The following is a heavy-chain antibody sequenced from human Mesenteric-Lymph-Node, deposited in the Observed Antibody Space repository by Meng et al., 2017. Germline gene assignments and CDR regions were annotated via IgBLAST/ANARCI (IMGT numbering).Heavy chain of an antibody. V-gene: IGHV1-69*01. CDR2: IIPIFGTA. CDR1: GGTFRSYA. D-gene: IGHD2-15*01. CDR3: ASSRRTGYCSGGSCLGYFDY. J-gene: IGHJ4*02. Sequence: GAGGKTPGSSGKASCKVYGGTFRSYAISWVRQAPGQGLEWMGGIIPIFGTANYAQKFQGRVTITADESTSTAYMELSSLRSEDTAVYYCASSRRTGYCSGGSCLGYFDYWGQGTLVTVFS.